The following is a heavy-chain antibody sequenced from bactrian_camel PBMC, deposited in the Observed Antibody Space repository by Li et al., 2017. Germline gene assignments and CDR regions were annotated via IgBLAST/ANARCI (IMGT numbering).Heavy chain of an antibody. CDR3: AGTAQALGWCGVEYTY. Sequence: HVQLVESGGGSVQSGGSLRLSCEASGDIYMLYTYCMGWFRQAPGKERERVAGFDRAGSANYTDSVKGRFTIYRDNGNTVSLQMDQLKPEDTAMYYCAGTAQALGWCGVEYTYWGVGTQVTVS. V-gene: IGHV3S53*01. CDR1: GDIYMLYTYC. D-gene: IGHD3*01. CDR2: FDRAGSA. J-gene: IGHJ4*01.